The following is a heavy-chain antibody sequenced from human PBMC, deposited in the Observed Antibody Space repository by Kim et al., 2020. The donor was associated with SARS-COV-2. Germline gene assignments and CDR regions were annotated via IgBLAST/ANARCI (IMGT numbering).Heavy chain of an antibody. CDR3: ARAILYHDYGDLYSFGEIKYYFDY. J-gene: IGHJ4*02. V-gene: IGHV3-33*01. Sequence: GGSLRLSCAASGFTFSSYGMHWVRQAPGKGLEWVAVIWYDGSNKYYADSVKGRFTISRDNSKNTLYLQMNSLRAEDTAVYYCARAILYHDYGDLYSFGEIKYYFDYWGQGTLVTVSS. CDR1: GFTFSSYG. CDR2: IWYDGSNK. D-gene: IGHD4-17*01.